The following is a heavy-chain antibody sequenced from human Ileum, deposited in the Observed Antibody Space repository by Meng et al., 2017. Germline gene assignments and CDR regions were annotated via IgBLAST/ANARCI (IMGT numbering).Heavy chain of an antibody. CDR3: ARGVNAGVDY. CDR1: GYTFSSLH. Sequence: VHVVQSGADVKTRWASVKGSCKASGYTFSSLHINWVRQATGQGPEWMGWMSPENGNTAYAQKFQGRVTMTRDTSVSTAYMELSGLTSDDSGVYYCARGVNAGVDYWGQGTLVTVSS. V-gene: IGHV1-8*01. CDR2: MSPENGNT. J-gene: IGHJ4*02. D-gene: IGHD7-27*01.